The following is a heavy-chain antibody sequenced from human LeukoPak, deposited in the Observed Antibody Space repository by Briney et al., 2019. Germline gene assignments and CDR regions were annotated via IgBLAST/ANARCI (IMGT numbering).Heavy chain of an antibody. D-gene: IGHD1-14*01. V-gene: IGHV4-34*01. CDR2: INHSGST. CDR3: AGNPQDGLNFDY. J-gene: IGHJ4*02. CDR1: GGSFSGYY. Sequence: SETLSLTCAVYGGSFSGYYWSWIRQPPGKGLEWIGEINHSGSTSYNPSLKSRVTISVDTSKNQFSLKLSSVTAADTAVYYCAGNPQDGLNFDYWGQGTLVTVSS.